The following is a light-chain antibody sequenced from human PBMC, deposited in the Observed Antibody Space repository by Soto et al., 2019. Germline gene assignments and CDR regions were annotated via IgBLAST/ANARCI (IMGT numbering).Light chain of an antibody. CDR2: EGS. Sequence: QSALTQPASVSGSPGQSITISCTGTSSDVGSYNLVSWYQQHPGKAPKLMIYEGSKRPSGVSNRFSGSKSGNTASLTISGLQAEDEADYYCCSYTSISTHVFGTGTKLTVL. J-gene: IGLJ1*01. CDR1: SSDVGSYNL. CDR3: CSYTSISTHV. V-gene: IGLV2-14*02.